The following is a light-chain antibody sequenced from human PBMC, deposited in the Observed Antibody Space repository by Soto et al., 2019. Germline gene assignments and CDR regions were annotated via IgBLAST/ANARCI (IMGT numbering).Light chain of an antibody. J-gene: IGKJ5*01. CDR3: QQRSDWPIT. CDR1: QSVDSH. Sequence: EIVLTQSPASLSLSPGERATLSCRASQSVDSHLVWYQQKPGQAPRLLIFGASNRATGIPARFSGSGFGADFTLAINRLEPDGFAVYYCQQRSDWPITFGQGTRLEIK. V-gene: IGKV3-11*01. CDR2: GAS.